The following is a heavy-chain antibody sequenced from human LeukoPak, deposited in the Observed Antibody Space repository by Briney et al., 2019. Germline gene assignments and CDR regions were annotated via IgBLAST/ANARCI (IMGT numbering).Heavy chain of an antibody. CDR1: GGSISSYY. D-gene: IGHD3-22*01. Sequence: SETLSLTCTVSGGSISSYYWSWIRQPPGKGLEWIGYIYYSGSTNYNPSLKSRVRTSVDTSKKQFSLKLSSVTAADTAVYYCARVGYYYDSSGYYFFDYWGQGTLVTVSS. V-gene: IGHV4-59*12. CDR3: ARVGYYYDSSGYYFFDY. J-gene: IGHJ4*02. CDR2: IYYSGST.